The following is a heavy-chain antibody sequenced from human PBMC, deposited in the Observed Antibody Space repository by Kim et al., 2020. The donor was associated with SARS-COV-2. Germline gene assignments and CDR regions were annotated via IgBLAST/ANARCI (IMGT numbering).Heavy chain of an antibody. CDR3: AKGDVLLWFGELLH. Sequence: ADPVKGRFTISRDNSKNTLYLQMNSLRAEDTAVYYCAKGDVLLWFGELLHWGQGTLVTVSS. V-gene: IGHV3-30*02. J-gene: IGHJ4*02. D-gene: IGHD3-10*01.